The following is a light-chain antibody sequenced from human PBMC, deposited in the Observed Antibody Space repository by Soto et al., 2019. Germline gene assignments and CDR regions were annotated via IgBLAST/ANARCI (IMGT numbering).Light chain of an antibody. CDR2: GAS. J-gene: IGKJ1*01. Sequence: EIVLTQSPGTLSLSPGGRASLSCSASQSVSSTYLAWYQQKPGQAPRLLIYGASSRATGIPARFSGSRSATDLTLTISRLEPEDFAVCYCQQFRTVGTGTKVDIK. CDR3: QQFRT. V-gene: IGKV3-20*01. CDR1: QSVSSTY.